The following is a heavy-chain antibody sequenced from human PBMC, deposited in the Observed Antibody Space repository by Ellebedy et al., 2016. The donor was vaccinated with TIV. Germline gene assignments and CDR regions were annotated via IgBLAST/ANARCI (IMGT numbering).Heavy chain of an antibody. CDR3: ARQKRADRVTLMSFDT. CDR2: INYIGSI. V-gene: IGHV4-39*01. Sequence: MPSETLSLTCTVSGGSTSSSSYYGGWIRQPQGKGRERTGSINYIGSIYYNPSRENRLTIYGHTSRNQFSLKVTSVTAAETDVYYCARQKRADRVTLMSFDTWGRGTLVTVSS. J-gene: IGHJ4*02. D-gene: IGHD3-16*01. CDR1: GGSTSSSSYY.